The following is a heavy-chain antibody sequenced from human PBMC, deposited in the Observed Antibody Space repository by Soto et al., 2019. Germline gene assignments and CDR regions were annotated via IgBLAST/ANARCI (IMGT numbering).Heavy chain of an antibody. CDR3: ARVPTWKYGDWNS. Sequence: EEQLVESGGGLVQPGGSLRLSCAASGFTFSSYWMHWVRQAPGKGLVWVSRINPGGSITAYADSVKGRFTISIDNAKNTLYLQMNSLRGDDTAVYYSARVPTWKYGDWNSWGQGTLVTVSS. CDR2: INPGGSIT. V-gene: IGHV3-74*01. J-gene: IGHJ4*02. D-gene: IGHD2-21*01. CDR1: GFTFSSYW.